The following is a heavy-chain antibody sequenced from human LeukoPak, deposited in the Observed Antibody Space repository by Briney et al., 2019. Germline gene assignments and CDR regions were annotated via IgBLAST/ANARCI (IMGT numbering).Heavy chain of an antibody. CDR2: IYTTGST. CDR3: AREASSDYRRVNDY. V-gene: IGHV4-4*07. CDR1: GGSISNYY. J-gene: IGHJ4*02. Sequence: PSETLSLTCTVSGGSISNYYWSWIRQPAGKRLERIGRIYTTGSTNYNPSLKSRVTMSVDTSKNQFSLKLSSVTAADTAVYYCAREASSDYRRVNDYWGQGTLVTVSS. D-gene: IGHD4-17*01.